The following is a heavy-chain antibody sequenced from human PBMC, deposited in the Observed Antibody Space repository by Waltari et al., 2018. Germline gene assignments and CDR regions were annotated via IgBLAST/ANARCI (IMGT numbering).Heavy chain of an antibody. D-gene: IGHD6-13*01. CDR1: GGSISTYY. CDR3: ARADSSTAYFYYYMDV. V-gene: IGHV4-59*01. Sequence: LSLTCTVSGGSISTYYWSWIRQPPGKGLEYIGYVYYTGTTNYNPSLKNRVTISLDTSKNQFSLKVNSVTAADTAVYYCARADSSTAYFYYYMDVWGTGTTVTVSS. J-gene: IGHJ6*03. CDR2: VYYTGTT.